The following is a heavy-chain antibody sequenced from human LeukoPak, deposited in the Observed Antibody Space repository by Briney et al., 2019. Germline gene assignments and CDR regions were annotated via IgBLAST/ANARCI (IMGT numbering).Heavy chain of an antibody. J-gene: IGHJ1*01. CDR1: GGTFSSYA. D-gene: IGHD3-22*01. CDR2: IIPIFGTA. V-gene: IGHV1-69*05. CDR3: ARVSYYYDSSGYYYPVPEYFQH. Sequence: SVKVSWKASGGTFSSYAISWLRQALGQGLEWMGGIIPIFGTANYAQKFQGRVTITTDESTSTAYMELSSLRSEDTAVYYCARVSYYYDSSGYYYPVPEYFQHWGQGTLVTVSS.